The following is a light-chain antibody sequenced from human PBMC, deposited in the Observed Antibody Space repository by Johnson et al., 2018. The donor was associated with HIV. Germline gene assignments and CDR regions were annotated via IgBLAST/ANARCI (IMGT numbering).Light chain of an antibody. CDR3: GTWDSSLSAYV. J-gene: IGLJ1*01. CDR2: DNN. Sequence: QSVLTQPPSVSAAPGQKVTISCSGSSSNIGNNYVSWYQQLPGTAPKLLIYDNNTRPSGIPDRFSGSKSGTSATLGITGLPTGDEADYYCGTWDSSLSAYVFGTGTKVTVL. V-gene: IGLV1-51*01. CDR1: SSNIGNNY.